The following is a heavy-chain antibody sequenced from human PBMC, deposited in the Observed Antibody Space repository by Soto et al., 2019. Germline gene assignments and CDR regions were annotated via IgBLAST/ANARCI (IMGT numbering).Heavy chain of an antibody. D-gene: IGHD2-15*01. CDR3: ARRSSGRLTTAWAPLDW. CDR2: IKQDGSEK. J-gene: IGHJ4*02. CDR1: GFTFSTYW. Sequence: EVQLVESGGGLVQPGESLRVSCAASGFTFSTYWMTWVRQAPGKGLEWVANIKQDGSEKFYVGSVRGRLTISRDNAKNSMYLQMNSLRADDTAVYYCARRSSGRLTTAWAPLDWWGQGTLVTVSS. V-gene: IGHV3-7*03.